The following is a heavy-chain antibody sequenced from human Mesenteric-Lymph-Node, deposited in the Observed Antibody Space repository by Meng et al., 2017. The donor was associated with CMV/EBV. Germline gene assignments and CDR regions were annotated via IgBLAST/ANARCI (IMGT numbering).Heavy chain of an antibody. J-gene: IGHJ5*02. V-gene: IGHV3-48*03. D-gene: IGHD3-10*01. Sequence: GESLKISCAASGFTFSSYEMNWVRQAPGKGLEWVSYISSSGSTIYYADSVKGRFTISRDNAKNSLYLQMNSLRAEDTAVYYCARARGITMVRGVIPNWFDPWGQGTLVTVSS. CDR3: ARARGITMVRGVIPNWFDP. CDR2: ISSSGSTI. CDR1: GFTFSSYE.